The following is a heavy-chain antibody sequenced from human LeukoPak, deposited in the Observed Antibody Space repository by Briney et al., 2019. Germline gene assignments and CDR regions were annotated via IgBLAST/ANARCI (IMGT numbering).Heavy chain of an antibody. V-gene: IGHV3-11*05. CDR2: IRGNSADI. Sequence: GGSLRLSCVVSGFTFTDYYMTWVRQAPGKGLEWLSYIRGNSADINYLDSVRGRFTISRDNAKNSLYLQMNSLRVEDTAVYYCTRDPRRLDYLGQGTLVTVSS. CDR1: GFTFTDYY. J-gene: IGHJ4*02. CDR3: TRDPRRLDY.